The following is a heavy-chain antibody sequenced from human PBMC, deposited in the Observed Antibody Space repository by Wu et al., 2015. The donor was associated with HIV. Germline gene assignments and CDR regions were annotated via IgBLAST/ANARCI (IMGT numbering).Heavy chain of an antibody. J-gene: IGHJ4*02. Sequence: QVQLVQSGAEVRKPGASVRVSCKASGYTFSSYTISWVRQAPGQGLEWMGWISVYNDNTNYAQRFQGRVTMTTDTSTSTAYMELRSLRSDDTAVYYCARVGLGYCSSTSCHYLHFDYWGQGTLVTVSS. CDR3: ARVGLGYCSSTSCHYLHFDY. CDR1: GYTFSSYT. D-gene: IGHD2-2*01. V-gene: IGHV1-18*01. CDR2: ISVYNDNT.